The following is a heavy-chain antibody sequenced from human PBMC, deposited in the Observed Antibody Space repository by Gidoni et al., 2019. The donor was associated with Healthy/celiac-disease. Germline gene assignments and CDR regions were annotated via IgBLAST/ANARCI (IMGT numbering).Heavy chain of an antibody. Sequence: KPWSSVKVSCKASGCTFSSYAISWVRQAPGQGLEWMGGIIPIFGTANYAQKFQGRVTITADESTSTAYMELSSLRSEDTAVYYCARDTGGNAVPLFDYGGQGTLVTVSS. D-gene: IGHD2-8*02. CDR3: ARDTGGNAVPLFDY. V-gene: IGHV1-69*01. CDR1: GCTFSSYA. J-gene: IGHJ4*02. CDR2: IIPIFGTA.